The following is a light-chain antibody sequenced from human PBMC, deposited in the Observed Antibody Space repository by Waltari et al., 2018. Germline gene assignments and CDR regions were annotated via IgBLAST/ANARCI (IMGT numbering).Light chain of an antibody. CDR1: QGISIH. CDR3: QQYNQWPYT. Sequence: LSYRARQGISIHFAWYQQLPGQAPRLLISAASPTATGVSARFSGTGSGTDFTLTISNRQSEDFAVYFCQQYNQWPYTFGQGTRLELK. J-gene: IGKJ2*01. V-gene: IGKV3-15*01. CDR2: AAS.